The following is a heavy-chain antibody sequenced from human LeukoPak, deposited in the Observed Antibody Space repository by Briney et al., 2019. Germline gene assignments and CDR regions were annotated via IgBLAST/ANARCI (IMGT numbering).Heavy chain of an antibody. CDR2: INPNSGGT. V-gene: IGHV1-2*02. Sequence: ASVKVSCKASGYTFTGYYMHWVRQAPGQGLEWMGWINPNSGGTNHAQKFQGRVTMTRDTSISTAYMELSRLRSNDTAVYYCARGPIVVVVAAHIDYWGQGTLVTVSS. D-gene: IGHD2-15*01. J-gene: IGHJ4*02. CDR1: GYTFTGYY. CDR3: ARGPIVVVVAAHIDY.